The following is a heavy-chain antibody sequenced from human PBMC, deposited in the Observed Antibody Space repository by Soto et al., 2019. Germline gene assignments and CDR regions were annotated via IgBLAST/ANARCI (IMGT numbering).Heavy chain of an antibody. D-gene: IGHD4-17*01. CDR3: ARDRADYGGNKYYYYYYGMDV. V-gene: IGHV4-59*01. CDR1: GGSIGSYY. CDR2: IYYSGST. Sequence: PSETLSLTCTVSGGSIGSYYWSWIRQPPGKGLEWIGYIYYSGSTNYNPSLKSRVTISVDTSKNQFSLKLSSVTAADPAVYYCARDRADYGGNKYYYYYYGMDVWRQGTTVTVSS. J-gene: IGHJ6*02.